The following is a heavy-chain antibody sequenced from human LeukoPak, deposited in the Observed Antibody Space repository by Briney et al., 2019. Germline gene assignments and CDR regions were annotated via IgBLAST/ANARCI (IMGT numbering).Heavy chain of an antibody. Sequence: PGGSLRLSCAASGFTFSSYSMNWVRQAPGKGLEWVSSISSSSSYIYYADSVNGRFTISRDNAKNSLYLQMNSLRAEDTAVYYCALSTTGYLCDYWGQGTLVTVSS. CDR3: ALSTTGYLCDY. J-gene: IGHJ4*02. CDR2: ISSSSSYI. D-gene: IGHD1-1*01. V-gene: IGHV3-21*04. CDR1: GFTFSSYS.